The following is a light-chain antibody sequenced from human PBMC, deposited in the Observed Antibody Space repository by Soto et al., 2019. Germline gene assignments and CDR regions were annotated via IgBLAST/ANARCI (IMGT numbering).Light chain of an antibody. CDR2: DVT. J-gene: IGLJ1*01. V-gene: IGLV2-8*01. Sequence: QSALTQSPSASGSPGQSVTISCTGTSNDIGGYNSVSWYQQHPGKAPKVMIYDVTKRPSGVPDRFSGSKSGNTASLTVSALQAEDEADYYCSSYTDRKNLVFGTGTKLTVL. CDR1: SNDIGGYNS. CDR3: SSYTDRKNLV.